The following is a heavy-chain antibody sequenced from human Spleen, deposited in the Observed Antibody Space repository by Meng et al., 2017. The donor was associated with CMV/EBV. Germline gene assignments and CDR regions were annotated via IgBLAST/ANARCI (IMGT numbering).Heavy chain of an antibody. Sequence: CAVSGGSISSSNWWSWVRQPPGKGLEWIGEIYHSGGTNYNPSLKSRVTISVDKSKNQFSLKLSSVTAADTAVYYCASFLGNWNYDYWGQGTLVTVSS. CDR2: IYHSGGT. V-gene: IGHV4-4*02. D-gene: IGHD1-7*01. J-gene: IGHJ4*02. CDR3: ASFLGNWNYDY. CDR1: GGSISSSNW.